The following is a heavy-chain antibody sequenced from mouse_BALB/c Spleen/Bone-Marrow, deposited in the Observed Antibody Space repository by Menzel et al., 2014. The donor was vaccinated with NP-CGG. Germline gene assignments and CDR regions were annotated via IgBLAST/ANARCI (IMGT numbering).Heavy chain of an antibody. Sequence: QVHLQQSGAELVKPGASVKLSCKASGYTFTSYWMHWVKQRPGQGLEWIGEIDPSDSYTNYNQKFKGKATLTVDKSSSTAYMQLSSLTSEDSAVYYCARGLYGNSGYWGQGTTLTVSS. CDR2: IDPSDSYT. CDR1: GYTFTSYW. D-gene: IGHD2-1*01. V-gene: IGHV1-69*02. J-gene: IGHJ2*01. CDR3: ARGLYGNSGY.